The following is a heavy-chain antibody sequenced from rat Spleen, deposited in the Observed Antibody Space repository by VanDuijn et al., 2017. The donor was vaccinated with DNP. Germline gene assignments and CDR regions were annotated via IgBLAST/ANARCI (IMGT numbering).Heavy chain of an antibody. CDR3: ASLPYYGHWGDY. J-gene: IGHJ2*01. V-gene: IGHV5-31*01. CDR2: ITSSGVST. CDR1: GFTFNKYW. Sequence: EVQLVESGGDLVQPGRSLKLSCVASGFTFNKYWLTWIRQVPGKGLEWVASITSSGVSTYYPDSVKGRFTISRDNAKSTLYLQMNSLRSADMATYYCASLPYYGHWGDYWGQGVMVTVSS. D-gene: IGHD1-6*01.